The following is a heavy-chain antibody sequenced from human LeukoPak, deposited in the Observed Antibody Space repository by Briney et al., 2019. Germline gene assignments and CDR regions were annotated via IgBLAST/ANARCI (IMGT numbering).Heavy chain of an antibody. CDR3: AREGEWELSFDY. D-gene: IGHD1-26*01. Sequence: ASVKVSCKASGGTFSSYAISWVRQAPGQGLEWMGIINPSGGSTSYAQKFQGRVTMTRDTSTSTVYMELSSLRSEDTAVYYCAREGEWELSFDYWGQGTLVTVSS. CDR2: INPSGGST. CDR1: GGTFSSYA. J-gene: IGHJ4*02. V-gene: IGHV1-46*01.